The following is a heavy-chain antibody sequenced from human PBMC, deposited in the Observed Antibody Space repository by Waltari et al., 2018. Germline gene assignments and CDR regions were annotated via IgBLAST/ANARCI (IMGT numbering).Heavy chain of an antibody. Sequence: EVQVVESGGGVVAPGGSLRLSCAASGFTFIRPGMAWVRQGPGKGLEWVANIKTDGSETYYVDSVKGRFTISRDNTKNSLYLQMSSLRAEDTAVYYCAIGGVETSWYWRYWGQGTLVTVSS. D-gene: IGHD6-13*01. CDR1: GFTFIRPG. CDR3: AIGGVETSWYWRY. V-gene: IGHV3-7*01. CDR2: IKTDGSET. J-gene: IGHJ4*02.